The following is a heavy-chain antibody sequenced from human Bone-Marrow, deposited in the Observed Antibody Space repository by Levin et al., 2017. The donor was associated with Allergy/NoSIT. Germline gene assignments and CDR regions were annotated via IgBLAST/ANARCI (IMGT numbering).Heavy chain of an antibody. J-gene: IGHJ5*02. D-gene: IGHD3-10*01. CDR3: ARTMVRGVLRRFYVPIGEKNYVWGNGWFDP. CDR2: IYYSGST. CDR1: GGSISSGGYY. Sequence: SETLSLTCTVSGGSISSGGYYWSWIRQHPGKGLEWIGYIYYSGSTYYNPSLKSRVTISVDTSKNQFSLKLSSVTAADTAVYYCARTMVRGVLRRFYVPIGEKNYVWGNGWFDPWGQGTLVTVSS. V-gene: IGHV4-31*03.